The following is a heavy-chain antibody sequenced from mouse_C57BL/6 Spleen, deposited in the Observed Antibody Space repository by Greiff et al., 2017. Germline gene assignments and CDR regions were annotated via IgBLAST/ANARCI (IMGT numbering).Heavy chain of an antibody. D-gene: IGHD2-4*01. CDR1: GYTFTDYY. CDR3: ARSNYDYDVGYAMDY. Sequence: VQLQQSGPELVKPGASVKISCKASGYTFTDYYMNWVKQSHGKSLEWIGDINPNNGGTSYNQKVKGKATLTVDKSSSTAYMELRSLTSEDSAVYYCARSNYDYDVGYAMDYWGQGTSVTVSS. V-gene: IGHV1-26*01. CDR2: INPNNGGT. J-gene: IGHJ4*01.